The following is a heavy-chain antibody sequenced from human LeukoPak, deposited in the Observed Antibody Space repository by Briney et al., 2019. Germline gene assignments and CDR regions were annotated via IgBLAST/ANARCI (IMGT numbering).Heavy chain of an antibody. Sequence: ASVKVSCKASGYTFTGYYIHWVRQAPGQGLEWVGWINPNSGGTNYAQKFQGRVTMTRDTSISTAYMELSRLRSDDTAVYYCARVGGGATYYDFWSGPNWFDRWGQGTLVTVSS. D-gene: IGHD3-3*01. J-gene: IGHJ5*02. CDR2: INPNSGGT. CDR1: GYTFTGYY. CDR3: ARVGGGATYYDFWSGPNWFDR. V-gene: IGHV1-2*02.